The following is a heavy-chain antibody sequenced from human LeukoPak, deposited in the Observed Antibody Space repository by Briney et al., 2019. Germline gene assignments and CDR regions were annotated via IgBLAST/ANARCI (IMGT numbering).Heavy chain of an antibody. CDR2: IYYSGST. Sequence: SETLSLTCTVSGGSISSYYWSWIRQPPGKGLEWIGYIYYSGSTNYNPSPKSRVTISVDTSKNQFSLKLSSVTAADTAVYYCARGPLAEWFGEIDNWGQGTLVTASS. J-gene: IGHJ4*02. V-gene: IGHV4-59*01. CDR1: GGSISSYY. D-gene: IGHD3-10*01. CDR3: ARGPLAEWFGEIDN.